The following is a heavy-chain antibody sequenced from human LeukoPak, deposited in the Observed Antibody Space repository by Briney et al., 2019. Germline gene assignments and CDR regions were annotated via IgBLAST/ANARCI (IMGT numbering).Heavy chain of an antibody. Sequence: XGSLRLSCAASGFTFSSYSMNWVRQAPGKGLEWVSSISSSSSYIYYADSVKGRFTISRDNAKNSLYLQMNSLRAEDTAVYYCARDHHYYGSGSEYDYWGQGTLVTVSS. D-gene: IGHD3-10*01. CDR1: GFTFSSYS. CDR3: ARDHHYYGSGSEYDY. CDR2: ISSSSSYI. V-gene: IGHV3-21*01. J-gene: IGHJ4*02.